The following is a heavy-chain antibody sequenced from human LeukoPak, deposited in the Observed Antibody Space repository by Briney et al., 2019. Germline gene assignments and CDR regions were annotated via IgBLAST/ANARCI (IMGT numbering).Heavy chain of an antibody. CDR2: IYTSGST. D-gene: IGHD1-26*01. CDR1: VSSISSYY. Sequence: PSETLSLTCTVSVSSISSYYWSWIRQPAGKGLEWIGRIYTSGSTNYNPSLKSRVTMSIDTSKNHFSLKLSSVTAADTAVYYCARDMSYAFFDYWGQGTLVTVSS. J-gene: IGHJ4*02. CDR3: ARDMSYAFFDY. V-gene: IGHV4-4*07.